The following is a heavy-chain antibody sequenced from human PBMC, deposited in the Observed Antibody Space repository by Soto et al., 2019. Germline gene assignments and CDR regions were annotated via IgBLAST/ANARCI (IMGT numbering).Heavy chain of an antibody. D-gene: IGHD2-2*01. CDR3: ACHVPAAGYYYGMDV. Sequence: QVQLVQSGAEVKKPGSSVKVSCKASGGTFSSYAISWVRQAPGQGLEWLGGIIPIFGTANYAQKFQGIVTITADESTSTAYMELSSLRSEDTAVYYCACHVPAAGYYYGMDVWGQGTTVTVSS. CDR2: IIPIFGTA. CDR1: GGTFSSYA. J-gene: IGHJ6*02. V-gene: IGHV1-69*12.